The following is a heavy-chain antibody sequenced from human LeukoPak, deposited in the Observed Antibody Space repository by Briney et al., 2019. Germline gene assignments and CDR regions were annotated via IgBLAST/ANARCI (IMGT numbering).Heavy chain of an antibody. V-gene: IGHV4-31*03. CDR1: GGSISSGGYY. J-gene: IGHJ4*02. CDR2: IYYSGST. Sequence: SETLSLTCTVSGGSISSGGYYWSWIRQHPGKGLEWIGYIYYSGSTYYNPSLKSRVTISVDTSKNQFSMKLSSVTAADTAVYYCARETSWRYFDYWGQGTLVTVSS. CDR3: ARETSWRYFDY.